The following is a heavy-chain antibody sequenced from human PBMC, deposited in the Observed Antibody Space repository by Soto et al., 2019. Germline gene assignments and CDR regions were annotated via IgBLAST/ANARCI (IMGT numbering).Heavy chain of an antibody. CDR1: VERVSSYR. CDR2: IYPGDSDT. CDR3: ARLGPYDILTGYYPY. Sequence: VTRSYERSVERVSSYRRWSVRQLPRKGLEWMGIIYPGDSDTRYSPSFQGQVTISADKSISTAYLQWSSLKASDTAMYYCARLGPYDILTGYYPYWGQGTLVTVSS. J-gene: IGHJ4*02. V-gene: IGHV5-51*01. D-gene: IGHD3-9*01.